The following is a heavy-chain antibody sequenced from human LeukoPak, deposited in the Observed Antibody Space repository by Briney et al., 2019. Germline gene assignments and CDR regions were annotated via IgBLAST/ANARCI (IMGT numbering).Heavy chain of an antibody. V-gene: IGHV3-30*03. CDR2: ISYDGSNK. CDR3: ARFAAGGSYYYYMDV. CDR1: GFTFSSYG. Sequence: PGGSLRLSCAASGFTFSSYGMHWVRQAPGKGLEWVAVISYDGSNKYYADSVKGRFTISRDNSKNTLYLQMNSLRADDTAVYYCARFAAGGSYYYYMDVWGIGTTVTVSS. J-gene: IGHJ6*03. D-gene: IGHD6-25*01.